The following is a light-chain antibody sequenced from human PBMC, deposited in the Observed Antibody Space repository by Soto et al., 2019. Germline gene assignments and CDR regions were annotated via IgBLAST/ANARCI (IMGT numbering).Light chain of an antibody. V-gene: IGKV3-11*01. CDR3: QQHSHWPPWT. Sequence: EVVLTQSPATLYLSPGERATLSCRASENVRTFVDWYQQKPGQAPRLLIYGASNRATGIPDRFSGSGSGTDFTLTISNLEPEDFAVYYCQQHSHWPPWTFGQGTRVEIQ. CDR2: GAS. J-gene: IGKJ1*01. CDR1: ENVRTF.